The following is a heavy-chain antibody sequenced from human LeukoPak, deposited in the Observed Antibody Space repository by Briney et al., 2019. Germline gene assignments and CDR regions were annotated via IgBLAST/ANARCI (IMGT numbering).Heavy chain of an antibody. D-gene: IGHD3-22*01. Sequence: PGGSLRLSCAASGFTFSSYWMSWVRQAPGKGLEWVASIKQDGSEKYYVDSVKGRFTISRDNAKNSLYLQMNSLRAEDTAVYYCAKDRHTYYYDSSGHQTAADAFDIWGQGTMVTVSS. V-gene: IGHV3-7*03. CDR2: IKQDGSEK. CDR1: GFTFSSYW. J-gene: IGHJ3*02. CDR3: AKDRHTYYYDSSGHQTAADAFDI.